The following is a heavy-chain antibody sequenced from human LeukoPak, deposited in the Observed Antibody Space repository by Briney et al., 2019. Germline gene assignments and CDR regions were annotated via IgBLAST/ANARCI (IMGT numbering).Heavy chain of an antibody. J-gene: IGHJ6*03. Sequence: SETLSLTCTVSGGSISSSSYYWGWIRQPPGQGLEWIGSIYYSTSTYYNPSLKSRVTITVDTSKNQFSLEVSSVTAADTAVYYCAREYCSTASCYNYSYSYYMDVWGKGTTVTVSS. CDR3: AREYCSTASCYNYSYSYYMDV. CDR1: GGSISSSSYY. D-gene: IGHD2-2*02. V-gene: IGHV4-39*07. CDR2: IYYSTST.